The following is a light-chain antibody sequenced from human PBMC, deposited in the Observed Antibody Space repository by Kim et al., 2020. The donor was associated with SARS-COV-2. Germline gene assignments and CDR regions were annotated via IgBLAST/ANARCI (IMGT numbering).Light chain of an antibody. V-gene: IGKV3-20*01. CDR3: QLYGSSPLYT. Sequence: SPGERATLSCRASQSVSSNYLAWYQQKPGQAPRLLIYGASSRATDIPDRFSGSGSGTDFTLTISRLEPEDFAVYYCQLYGSSPLYTFGQGTKLEI. CDR2: GAS. J-gene: IGKJ2*01. CDR1: QSVSSNY.